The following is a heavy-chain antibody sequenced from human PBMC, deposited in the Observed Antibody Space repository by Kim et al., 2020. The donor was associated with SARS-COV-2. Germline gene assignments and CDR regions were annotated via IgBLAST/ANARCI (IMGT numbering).Heavy chain of an antibody. V-gene: IGHV7-4-1*02. Sequence: AQGFTGRFVFSLDTSVSTAYLQISSLKAEDTAVYYCAREVYSSGSIGFDPWGQGTLVTVSS. J-gene: IGHJ5*02. D-gene: IGHD6-19*01. CDR3: AREVYSSGSIGFDP.